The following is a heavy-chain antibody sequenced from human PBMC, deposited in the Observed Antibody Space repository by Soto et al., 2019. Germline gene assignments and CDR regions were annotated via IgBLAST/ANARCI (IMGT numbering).Heavy chain of an antibody. CDR1: GFTFSSFW. J-gene: IGHJ4*02. V-gene: IGHV3-74*01. CDR3: VRNRGTFLRDGVDF. D-gene: IGHD3-3*01. Sequence: EVQLVESGGGIVQPGGSLRLSCAASGFTFSSFWMHWVRQAPGKGLEWVSRISGDGNNAVYADSVKGRFTVSRDNAKNTLDLQMNSLTTDDTALYYCVRNRGTFLRDGVDFWGPGIMVTVSS. CDR2: ISGDGNNA.